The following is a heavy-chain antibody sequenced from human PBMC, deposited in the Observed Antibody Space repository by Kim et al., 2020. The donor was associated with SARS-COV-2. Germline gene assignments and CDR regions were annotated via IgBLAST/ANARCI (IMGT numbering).Heavy chain of an antibody. J-gene: IGHJ4*02. CDR1: GYTISNYG. CDR2: ISAYNGDA. V-gene: IGHV1-18*04. CDR3: ARDNHDSGGYVDY. Sequence: ASVKVSCKASGYTISNYGISWVRQAPGQGLEWMGWISAYNGDANYAQKLQGRVTMTRDTSTSTVYMELRNLTSDDTAVYYCARDNHDSGGYVDYWGQGT. D-gene: IGHD4-17*01.